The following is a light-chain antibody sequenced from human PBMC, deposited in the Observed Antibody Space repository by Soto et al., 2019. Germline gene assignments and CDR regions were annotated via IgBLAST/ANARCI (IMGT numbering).Light chain of an antibody. CDR1: QSVTMW. CDR3: QHYTDYSWT. Sequence: EIQMTQSPSTLSASVGDRVTITCRASQSVTMWLAWYQQKPGKAPNLLIYNTSSLESGIPSRFSGSGSGTEFTLTISSLQSDDFATYYCQHYTDYSWTFGQGTKVEVK. CDR2: NTS. V-gene: IGKV1-5*03. J-gene: IGKJ1*01.